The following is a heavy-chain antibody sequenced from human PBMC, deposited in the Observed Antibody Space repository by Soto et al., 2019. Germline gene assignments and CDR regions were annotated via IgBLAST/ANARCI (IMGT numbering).Heavy chain of an antibody. Sequence: EVQLVQSAAEVKKPGESLKISCQGSGYNFATHCIGWVRHKAGKGLEWMGIIFPGDAETRYSPSFQGHITISADKSISIAYLRWSSLKASDTGMYYCATPGGFGMDVWGQGTTVTVSS. CDR3: ATPGGFGMDV. CDR2: IFPGDAET. J-gene: IGHJ6*02. CDR1: GYNFATHC. D-gene: IGHD5-12*01. V-gene: IGHV5-51*01.